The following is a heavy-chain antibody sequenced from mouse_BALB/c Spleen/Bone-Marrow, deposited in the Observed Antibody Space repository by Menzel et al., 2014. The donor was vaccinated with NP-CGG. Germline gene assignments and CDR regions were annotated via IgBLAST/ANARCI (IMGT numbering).Heavy chain of an antibody. CDR2: INLSNGGT. Sequence: QVQLQQSGAELVKPGASVKLSCKASGYTFTSYYMYWVKQRPGQGLEWIGEINLSNGGTNFNEKFKSKATLTVDKSSSTAYMQLSSLTSEDFAVYYCTNDYLFAYWGQGTLVTVSA. D-gene: IGHD2-4*01. CDR3: TNDYLFAY. V-gene: IGHV1S81*02. J-gene: IGHJ3*01. CDR1: GYTFTSYY.